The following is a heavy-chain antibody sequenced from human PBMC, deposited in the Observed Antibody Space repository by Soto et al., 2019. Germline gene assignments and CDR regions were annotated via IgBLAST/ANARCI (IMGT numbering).Heavy chain of an antibody. D-gene: IGHD5-18*01. J-gene: IGHJ4*02. CDR3: ARGIRIDFDY. Sequence: PSETLSLTCTVSDGSISRSTFYWGWIRQPPGKGLEWIGSVHYTGSTYYNPSLKSRVTMSVDSSKNHLSLKVSSVTAADTAVYYCARGIRIDFDYWGQGTLVTVSS. CDR1: DGSISRSTFY. V-gene: IGHV4-39*02. CDR2: VHYTGST.